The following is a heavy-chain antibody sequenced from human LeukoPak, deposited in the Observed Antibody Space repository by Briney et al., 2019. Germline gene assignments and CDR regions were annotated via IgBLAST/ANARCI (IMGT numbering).Heavy chain of an antibody. CDR2: IYYSGST. D-gene: IGHD2-2*01. CDR3: AGEGYCSSTSCPVDY. J-gene: IGHJ4*02. V-gene: IGHV4-59*08. Sequence: SETLSLTCTVSGTSISNYYWSWIRQPPGKGLEWIGYIYYSGSTNYNPSLKSRVTISVDTSKNQFSLKLSSVTAADTAVYYCAGEGYCSSTSCPVDYWGQGTLVAVSS. CDR1: GTSISNYY.